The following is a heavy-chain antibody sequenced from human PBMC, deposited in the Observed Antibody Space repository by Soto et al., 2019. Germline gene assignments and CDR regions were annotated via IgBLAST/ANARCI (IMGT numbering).Heavy chain of an antibody. CDR1: GFTFSDYY. CDR2: ISSSGSTI. D-gene: IGHD5-12*01. V-gene: IGHV3-11*01. Sequence: QVQLVESGGGLVKPGGSLRLSCAASGFTFSDYYMSWIRQAPGKGLEWVSYISSSGSTIYYADSVKGRFTISRENAKNSLYLQMNSLRAEDTAVYYCARGEGMGGLHIVATIGVGYYYYMDVWGKGTTVTVSS. CDR3: ARGEGMGGLHIVATIGVGYYYYMDV. J-gene: IGHJ6*03.